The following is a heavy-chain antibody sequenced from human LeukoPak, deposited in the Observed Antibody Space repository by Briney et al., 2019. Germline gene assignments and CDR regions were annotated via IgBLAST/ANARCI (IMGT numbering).Heavy chain of an antibody. D-gene: IGHD4-23*01. CDR2: IVSNGGST. Sequence: PGGSLRLSCSASGFTFSSYAMHWVRQAPGKGLECVAAIVSNGGSTYYADSVKGRFTISRDNSKNTLYLQMNSLRAEDTAVYYCAKDHTTVVAKTFDMWGQGTMVTVSS. CDR1: GFTFSSYA. CDR3: AKDHTTVVAKTFDM. V-gene: IGHV3-64*04. J-gene: IGHJ3*02.